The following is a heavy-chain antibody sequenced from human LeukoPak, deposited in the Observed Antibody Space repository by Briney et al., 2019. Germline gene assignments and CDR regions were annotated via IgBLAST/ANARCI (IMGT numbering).Heavy chain of an antibody. CDR2: IYYSGTT. Sequence: SETLSLTCTVSGGSVSSSGFYWGWLRQPPGKGLEWIGSIYYSGTTYYNPSLKSRVIISVDKSKNQFSLKLSSVTAADTAVYYCARWGSATWYYYGMDVWGQGTTVTVSS. J-gene: IGHJ6*02. CDR1: GGSVSSSGFY. D-gene: IGHD3-16*01. CDR3: ARWGSATWYYYGMDV. V-gene: IGHV4-39*07.